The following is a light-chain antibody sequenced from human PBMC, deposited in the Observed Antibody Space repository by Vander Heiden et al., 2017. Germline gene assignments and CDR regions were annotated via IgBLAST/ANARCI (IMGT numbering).Light chain of an antibody. CDR2: RNN. J-gene: IGLJ3*02. V-gene: IGLV1-47*01. CDR3: AAWDDSLSGRV. Sequence: QSVLTQPPSASGTTGQRVTISCSGSSPNIGSNYVYWYQHLPGTAPKLLIYRNNQRPSGVPDRFSGSKSGTSASLAISGLRSEDEADYYCAAWDDSLSGRVFGGGTKLTVL. CDR1: SPNIGSNY.